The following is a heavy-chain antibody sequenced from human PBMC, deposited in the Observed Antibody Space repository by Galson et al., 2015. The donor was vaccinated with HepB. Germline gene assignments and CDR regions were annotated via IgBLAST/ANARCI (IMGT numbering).Heavy chain of an antibody. J-gene: IGHJ6*02. D-gene: IGHD3-10*01. Sequence: ETLSLTCTVSGGSISSYYWSWIRQPPGKGLEWIGYIYYSGSTNYNPSLKSRVTISVDTSKNQFSLKLSSVTAADTAVYYCARDLGITMVRGVMLGGMDVWGQGTTVTVSS. CDR2: IYYSGST. V-gene: IGHV4-59*01. CDR1: GGSISSYY. CDR3: ARDLGITMVRGVMLGGMDV.